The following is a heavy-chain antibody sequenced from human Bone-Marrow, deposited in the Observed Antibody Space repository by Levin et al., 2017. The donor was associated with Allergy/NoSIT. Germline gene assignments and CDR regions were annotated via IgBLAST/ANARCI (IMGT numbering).Heavy chain of an antibody. V-gene: IGHV3-21*01. Sequence: PGGSLRLSCAASGFTFSSYSMNWVRQAPGKGLEWVSSISSSSSYIYYADSVKGRFTISRDNAKNSLYLQMNSLRAEDTAVYYCARDGSCTSCSKPYYYYYMDVWGKGTTVTVSS. D-gene: IGHD2-2*01. CDR2: ISSSSSYI. CDR3: ARDGSCTSCSKPYYYYYMDV. CDR1: GFTFSSYS. J-gene: IGHJ6*03.